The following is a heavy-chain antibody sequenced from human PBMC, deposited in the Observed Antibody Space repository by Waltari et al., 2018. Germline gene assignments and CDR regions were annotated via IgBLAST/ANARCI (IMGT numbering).Heavy chain of an antibody. D-gene: IGHD3-3*01. Sequence: QVQLVQSGAEVKKPGSSVKVSCKASGGTFSSYAISWVRQAPGQGLEWMGGIIPIFGTANYAQKFQGRVTITADESTSTAYMELSSLRSEDTAVYYCARDRSPVSLRFLEWLPQVAFDIWGQGTMVTVSS. CDR2: IIPIFGTA. CDR1: GGTFSSYA. V-gene: IGHV1-69*12. CDR3: ARDRSPVSLRFLEWLPQVAFDI. J-gene: IGHJ3*02.